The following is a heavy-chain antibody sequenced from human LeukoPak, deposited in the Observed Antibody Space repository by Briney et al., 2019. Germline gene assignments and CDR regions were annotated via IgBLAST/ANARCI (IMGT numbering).Heavy chain of an antibody. J-gene: IGHJ4*02. V-gene: IGHV3-23*01. CDR2: IGSSGANI. Sequence: GGSLRLSCAASGFTFSSYAMSWVRQAPGKGLEWVSSIGSSGANIYYADSVKGRFTISRDNSKNTLYLQMNSLRAEDTAVYYCARGTTSGYYWFDYWGQGALVTVSS. CDR1: GFTFSSYA. D-gene: IGHD3-22*01. CDR3: ARGTTSGYYWFDY.